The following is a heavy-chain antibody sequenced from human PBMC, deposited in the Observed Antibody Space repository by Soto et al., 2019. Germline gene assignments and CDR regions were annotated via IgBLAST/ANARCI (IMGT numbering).Heavy chain of an antibody. CDR3: ARDFFPPYNWNDPPEYYFDY. Sequence: ASVKVSCKASGYTFTSYYMHWVRQAPGQGLEWMGIINPSGGSTSYAQKFQGRVTMTRDTSTSTVYMELSSLRSEDTAVYYCARDFFPPYNWNDPPEYYFDYWGQGTLVTVSS. J-gene: IGHJ4*02. V-gene: IGHV1-46*01. CDR2: INPSGGST. D-gene: IGHD1-20*01. CDR1: GYTFTSYY.